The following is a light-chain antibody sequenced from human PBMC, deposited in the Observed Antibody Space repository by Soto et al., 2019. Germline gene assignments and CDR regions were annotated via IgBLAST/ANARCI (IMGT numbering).Light chain of an antibody. J-gene: IGKJ4*01. CDR1: QTVRSD. CDR3: QQYNKWPLT. V-gene: IGKV3-15*01. CDR2: GAS. Sequence: EIVMTQSPATLSVSPGERATLSCRASQTVRSDFAWYQQKPGQAPRLLIYGASTRATGIPARFSGSGSGTGFTLTISSLQSEDFAVYYCQQYNKWPLTFGGGTKVDIK.